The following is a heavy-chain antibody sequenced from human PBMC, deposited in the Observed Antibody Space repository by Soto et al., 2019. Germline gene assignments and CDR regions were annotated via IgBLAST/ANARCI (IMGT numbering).Heavy chain of an antibody. J-gene: IGHJ4*02. V-gene: IGHV3-74*01. D-gene: IGHD1-26*01. Sequence: EVQLVESGGGLVQPGGSLRLSCAASGFTFSSYKIHWVRQAPGGGLVWVSHIDGDGTGTNYADSVKGRFTISRDNAKNTLYLQMNSLGVGDTAVYYCATLGGTVLRARDYWGQGTLVTVSS. CDR1: GFTFSSYK. CDR3: ATLGGTVLRARDY. CDR2: IDGDGTGT.